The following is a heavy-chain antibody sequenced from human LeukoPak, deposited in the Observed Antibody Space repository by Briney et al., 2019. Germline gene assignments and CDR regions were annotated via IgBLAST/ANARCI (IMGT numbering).Heavy chain of an antibody. J-gene: IGHJ5*02. V-gene: IGHV1-18*01. CDR1: GYTFTSYG. D-gene: IGHD2/OR15-2a*01. Sequence: ASVKVSCKASGYTFTSYGTSWVRQAPGQGLEWMGWISAYNGNTNYAQKLQGRVTMTTDTSTSTADMELRSLRSDDTAVYYCARVVGVTVLRVDPWGQGTLVTVSS. CDR3: ARVVGVTVLRVDP. CDR2: ISAYNGNT.